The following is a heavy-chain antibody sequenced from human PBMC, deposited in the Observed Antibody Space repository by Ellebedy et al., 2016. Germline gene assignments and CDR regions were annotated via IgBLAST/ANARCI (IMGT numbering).Heavy chain of an antibody. J-gene: IGHJ6*02. CDR2: VYYSGRT. CDR3: AREVRPGDYVSYYGMDV. D-gene: IGHD4-17*01. CDR1: GSSVSSGTYY. V-gene: IGHV4-61*01. Sequence: SETLSLXXTVSGSSVSSGTYYWSWIRQPPGKGLEWIGSVYYSGRTNYNPSLKSRVTLSVDTSKNQFSLKLSSVTAADTAVFYCAREVRPGDYVSYYGMDVWGQGTTVTVSS.